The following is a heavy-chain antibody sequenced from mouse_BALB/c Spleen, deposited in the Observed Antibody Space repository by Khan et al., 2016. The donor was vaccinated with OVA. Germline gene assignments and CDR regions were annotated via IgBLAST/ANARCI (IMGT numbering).Heavy chain of an antibody. CDR1: GFSLTSYD. CDR3: ARHPFPLSMDS. Sequence: VQLQESGPDLVAPSQSLSITCNVSGFSLTSYDIHWVRQPPGKGLEWLGVIWSDGRTTYNSDLKSRLSISKDNSKSQVFLKIDSRQTDEQAMYYCARHPFPLSMDSWGQGTSVTVSA. V-gene: IGHV2-6-2*01. J-gene: IGHJ4*01. CDR2: IWSDGRT.